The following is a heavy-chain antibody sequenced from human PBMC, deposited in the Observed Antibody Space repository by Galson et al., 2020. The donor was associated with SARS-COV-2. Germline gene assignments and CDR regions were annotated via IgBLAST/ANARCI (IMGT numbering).Heavy chain of an antibody. CDR2: IFPGDSNI. Sequence: GESLKISRQGSGYSFTNYWIAWVRQMPGEGLEWMGIIFPGDSNIIYNPSFQGQVTIPADKSISTAYLQWRRLEASDTAMYYCSRRKGPGGGAYYYAMDVWGQGTTVTVSS. D-gene: IGHD3-16*01. CDR1: GYSFTNYW. V-gene: IGHV5-51*01. J-gene: IGHJ6*02. CDR3: SRRKGPGGGAYYYAMDV.